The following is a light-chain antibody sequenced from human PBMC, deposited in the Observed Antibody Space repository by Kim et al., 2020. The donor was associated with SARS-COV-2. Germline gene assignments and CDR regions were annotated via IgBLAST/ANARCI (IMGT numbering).Light chain of an antibody. Sequence: EIVLTQSPGTLSLSPGERATLSCRVSQSVSSNSLAWYQQKGGQAPRLLIYGASNSATGIPDRFSGRGSATDFTLTISRLEPEDFALYYCQYYGSSLITFGQGTRLEIK. CDR3: QYYGSSLIT. J-gene: IGKJ5*01. CDR2: GAS. CDR1: QSVSSNS. V-gene: IGKV3-20*01.